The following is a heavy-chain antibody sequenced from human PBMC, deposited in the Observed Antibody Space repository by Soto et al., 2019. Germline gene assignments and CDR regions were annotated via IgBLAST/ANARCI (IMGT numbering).Heavy chain of an antibody. Sequence: GGSLRLSCAASGFTFTRYSMNWVRQAPGKGLEWVASISSTTNYIYYADSMKGRFTVSRDNAKNSVYLEMISLSAEDTAVYYCARESEDLTSNFDYWGQGTLVTVSS. CDR3: ARESEDLTSNFDY. J-gene: IGHJ4*02. V-gene: IGHV3-21*01. CDR1: GFTFTRYS. CDR2: ISSTTNYI.